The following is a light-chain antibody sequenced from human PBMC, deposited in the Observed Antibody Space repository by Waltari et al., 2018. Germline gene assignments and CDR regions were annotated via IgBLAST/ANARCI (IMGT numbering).Light chain of an antibody. V-gene: IGKV1-9*01. Sequence: DIQLTQSPSFLSASVGDRVTITYRASQGISSYLAWYQQKPGKAPKLLIYAASTLQSGVPSRFSGSGSGTEFTLTISSLQPEDFATYYCQQLNSYLWTFGQGTKVEIK. J-gene: IGKJ1*01. CDR2: AAS. CDR3: QQLNSYLWT. CDR1: QGISSY.